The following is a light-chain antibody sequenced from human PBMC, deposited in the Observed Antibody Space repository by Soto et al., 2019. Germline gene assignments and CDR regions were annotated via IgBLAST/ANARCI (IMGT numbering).Light chain of an antibody. CDR1: QSVSSSY. CDR3: QQYGSSPYT. J-gene: IGKJ2*01. CDR2: GAS. V-gene: IGKV3-20*01. Sequence: EIVLTQSPGTLSLSPGERVMLSCRASQSVSSSYVAWYQQKPGQAPRLLITGASSRATGIPDRFSGSGSRTDFTLTISRLEPEDFAVYYCQQYGSSPYTFGQGTKLEIK.